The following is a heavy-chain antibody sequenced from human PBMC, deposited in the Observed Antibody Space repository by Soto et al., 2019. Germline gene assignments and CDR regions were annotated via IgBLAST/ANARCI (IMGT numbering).Heavy chain of an antibody. J-gene: IGHJ5*02. Sequence: QLQLQESGSGLVKPSETLSLNCAVSGGSITSGGYSWGWIRQPPGQGLEGIGYMYHSGNTYYNPSLKGRLTISLAHSRNQFARRLNSVTAADTAVYFCAISKYDVVAGSVWFDPWGQGTLVTVSS. CDR3: AISKYDVVAGSVWFDP. CDR2: MYHSGNT. CDR1: GGSITSGGYS. V-gene: IGHV4-30-2*01. D-gene: IGHD2-21*01.